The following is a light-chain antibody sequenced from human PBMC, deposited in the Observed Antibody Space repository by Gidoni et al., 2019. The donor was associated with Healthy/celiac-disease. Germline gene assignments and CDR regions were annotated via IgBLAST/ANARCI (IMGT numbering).Light chain of an antibody. CDR1: QSISSW. Sequence: DIQMTQSPSTLSASVGDRVTITCRASQSISSWLAWYQQKPGKAPKLLTYKASSLESGVPSRCSGSGSGTEFTLTISSLQPDDFATYYCQQYNSYWTFGQGTKVEIK. CDR3: QQYNSYWT. CDR2: KAS. V-gene: IGKV1-5*03. J-gene: IGKJ1*01.